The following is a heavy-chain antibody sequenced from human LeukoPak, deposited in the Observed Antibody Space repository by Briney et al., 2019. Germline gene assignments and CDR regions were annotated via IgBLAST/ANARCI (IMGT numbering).Heavy chain of an antibody. D-gene: IGHD3-9*01. V-gene: IGHV4-61*02. CDR1: GGSISSGSYY. CDR2: IYTSGST. CDR3: ARVGTYYDILIGYYQYYFDY. Sequence: TLSLTCTVSGGSISSGSYYWSWIRQPAGKGLEWIGRIYTSGSTNYNPSLKSRVTISVDTSKNQFSLKLSSVTAADTAVYYCARVGTYYDILIGYYQYYFDYWGQGALVTVSS. J-gene: IGHJ4*02.